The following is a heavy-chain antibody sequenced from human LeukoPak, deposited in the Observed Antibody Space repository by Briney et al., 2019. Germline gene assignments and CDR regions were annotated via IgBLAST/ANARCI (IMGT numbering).Heavy chain of an antibody. CDR3: ARDEDIVGVRSYYYYGMDV. CDR2: IIPILGIA. D-gene: IGHD2-2*01. CDR1: GGTFTSYA. V-gene: IGHV1-69*04. J-gene: IGHJ6*02. Sequence: GSSVKVSCKASGGTFTSYAINWVRQAPGQGLEWMGRIIPILGIANHAQNFQGRVTITADISTGTAYMELSSLRSEDTAVYYCARDEDIVGVRSYYYYGMDVWGQGTTVTVS.